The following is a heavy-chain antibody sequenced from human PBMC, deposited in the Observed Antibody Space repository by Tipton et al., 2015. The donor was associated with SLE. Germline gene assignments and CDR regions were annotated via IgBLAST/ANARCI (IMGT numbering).Heavy chain of an antibody. D-gene: IGHD6-19*01. CDR1: GGSFSGYY. Sequence: TLSLTCAVYGGSFSGYYWSWIRQPPGKGLEWIGEINHSGSTYYNPSLKSRVTISVDTSKNQFSLKLSSVTAADTAVYYCASHSGPYNWFDPWGQGTLVTVSS. V-gene: IGHV4-34*01. J-gene: IGHJ5*02. CDR3: ASHSGPYNWFDP. CDR2: INHSGST.